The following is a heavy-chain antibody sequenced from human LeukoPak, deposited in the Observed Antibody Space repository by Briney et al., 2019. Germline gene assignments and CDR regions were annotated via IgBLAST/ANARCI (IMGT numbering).Heavy chain of an antibody. CDR3: AKEWTGSGERFDP. Sequence: SETLSLTCAVSGYSISSAYYWGWMRQPPGKGLEWIVSISYSGSTYYNPSLKSRVTIFLDTSRNQFSLNLNSVTAADTAMYFCAKEWTGSGERFDPWGQGTLVTVSS. CDR1: GYSISSAYY. J-gene: IGHJ5*02. V-gene: IGHV4-38-2*02. CDR2: ISYSGST. D-gene: IGHD4-17*01.